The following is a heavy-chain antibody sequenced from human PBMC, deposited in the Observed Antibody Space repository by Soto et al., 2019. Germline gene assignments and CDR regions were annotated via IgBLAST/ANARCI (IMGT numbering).Heavy chain of an antibody. CDR3: ADGTVQGGWYDPPFDY. V-gene: IGHV3-30*03. D-gene: IGHD6-19*01. CDR2: ISYDGSNK. CDR1: GFTFSSYG. J-gene: IGHJ4*02. Sequence: QVQLVESGGGVVQPGRSLRLSCAASGFTFSSYGMHWVRQAPGKGLEWVAVISYDGSNKYYADSVKGRFTISRDNSKNTLYLQMNSLRAEDTAVYYCADGTVQGGWYDPPFDYWGQGTLVTVSS.